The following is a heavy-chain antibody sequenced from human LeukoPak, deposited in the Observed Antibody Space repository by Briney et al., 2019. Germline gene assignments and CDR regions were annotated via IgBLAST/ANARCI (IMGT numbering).Heavy chain of an antibody. D-gene: IGHD1-26*01. V-gene: IGHV3-74*01. J-gene: IGHJ4*02. CDR1: GFTFSSYW. CDR3: ARGSGFGAHFDY. CDR2: INNDGSST. Sequence: GWSLRLSCAASGFTFSSYWMHWVRQAPGKGLVWVSLINNDGSSTSYADSVKGRFTISRDNAKNTVYLQMNSLRAEDTAVYYCARGSGFGAHFDYWGQGTLVTVSS.